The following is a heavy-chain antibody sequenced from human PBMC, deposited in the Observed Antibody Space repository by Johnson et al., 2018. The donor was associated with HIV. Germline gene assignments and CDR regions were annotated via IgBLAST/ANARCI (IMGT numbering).Heavy chain of an antibody. CDR3: AREPGRRELRRDAFDI. CDR2: ISYDGSNK. D-gene: IGHD1-26*01. Sequence: QVQLVECGGGVVQPGRSLRLSCAASGFTFSSYAMHWVRQAPGKGLQWVAVISYDGSNKYYADSVKGRFTISRDNTKNKLYVQMSSLRAEDTAVYFCAREPGRRELRRDAFDIWGQGTMVTVSS. V-gene: IGHV3-30*04. J-gene: IGHJ3*02. CDR1: GFTFSSYA.